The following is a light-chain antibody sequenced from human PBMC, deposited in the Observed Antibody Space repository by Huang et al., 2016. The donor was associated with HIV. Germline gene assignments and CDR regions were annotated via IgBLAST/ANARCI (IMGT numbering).Light chain of an antibody. CDR3: QQTYSAPVT. Sequence: DIQVTQSPSSLSASVGDRVTITCRTSQRSSSHLSWYQQKIGKGPKLLIYSSTVLQSGVPSRFTGSGSGTDFTLTINSLQPEDFATYYCQQTYSAPVTFGGGTRVEIK. CDR2: SST. CDR1: QRSSSH. V-gene: IGKV1-39*01. J-gene: IGKJ4*01.